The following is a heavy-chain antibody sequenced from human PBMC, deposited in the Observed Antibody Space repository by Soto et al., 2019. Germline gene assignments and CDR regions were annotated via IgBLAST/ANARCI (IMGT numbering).Heavy chain of an antibody. D-gene: IGHD1-7*01. CDR2: IKQDGSEK. V-gene: IGHV3-7*01. CDR1: GFTFSNYW. CDR3: ATRTRNYGYFDY. J-gene: IGHJ4*02. Sequence: GGSLRLSCADSGFTFSNYWMSWVRQAPGKGLEWVASIKQDGSEKYYVDSVKGRFTISRDNAKNSLYLQMNSLRADDTAVYYCATRTRNYGYFDYWGQGTLVTVSS.